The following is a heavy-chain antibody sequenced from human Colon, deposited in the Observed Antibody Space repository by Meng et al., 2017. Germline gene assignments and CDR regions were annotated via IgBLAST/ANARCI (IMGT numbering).Heavy chain of an antibody. CDR1: GFAFSTFA. CDR2: IDGGGYST. Sequence: EVQLVESGGGLVQPGGSLCSSCAVFGFAFSTFAMSWVRQAPGKGLEWVSIIDGGGYSTYYADSVKGRFTISRDNAKNTLYLQMNSLRGEDTAVYYCARDRSIAATGIDHWGQGTLVTVSS. V-gene: IGHV3-23*04. CDR3: ARDRSIAATGIDH. J-gene: IGHJ4*02. D-gene: IGHD6-13*01.